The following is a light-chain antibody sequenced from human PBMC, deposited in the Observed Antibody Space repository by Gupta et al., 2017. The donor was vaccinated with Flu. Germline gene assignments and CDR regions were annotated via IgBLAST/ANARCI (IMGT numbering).Light chain of an antibody. CDR1: NSNIGSKY. CDR2: MNY. V-gene: IGLV1-47*01. J-gene: IGLJ2*01. CDR3: ASWDDSVSGLV. Sequence: RVTISWSGSNSNIGSKYGHWYKQLTGTAPKLLISMNYERPSGVPDRFSGSKSGTSASLAISGPRSEDEADYYCASWDDSVSGLVFGGGTKLTVL.